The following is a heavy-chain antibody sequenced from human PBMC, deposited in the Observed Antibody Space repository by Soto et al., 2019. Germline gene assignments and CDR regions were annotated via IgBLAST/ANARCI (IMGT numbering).Heavy chain of an antibody. CDR3: AKLARGSGNYFDY. V-gene: IGHV3-30*18. CDR1: GFTFSSYG. CDR2: ISYDGSNK. Sequence: LRLSCAASGFTFSSYGMHWVRQAPGKGLEWVAVISYDGSNKYYADSVKGRFTISRDNSKNTLYLQMNSLRAEDTAVYYCAKLARGSGNYFDYWGQGTLVTVSS. D-gene: IGHD3-10*01. J-gene: IGHJ4*02.